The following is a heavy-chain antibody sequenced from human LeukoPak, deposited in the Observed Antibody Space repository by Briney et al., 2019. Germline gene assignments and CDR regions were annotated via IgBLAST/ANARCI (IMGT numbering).Heavy chain of an antibody. CDR2: INPSGGST. Sequence: ASVKVSCKASGYTFTSYYMHWVRQAPGQGLERMGIINPSGGSTSYAQKFQGRVTMTRDMSTSTVYMELSSLRSEDTAVYYCATSIVATILGSSWGQGTLVTVSS. J-gene: IGHJ5*02. D-gene: IGHD5-12*01. CDR3: ATSIVATILGSS. CDR1: GYTFTSYY. V-gene: IGHV1-46*01.